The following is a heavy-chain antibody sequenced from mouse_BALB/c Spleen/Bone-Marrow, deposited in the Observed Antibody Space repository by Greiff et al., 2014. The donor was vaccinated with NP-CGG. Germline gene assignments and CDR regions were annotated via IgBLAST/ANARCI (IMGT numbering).Heavy chain of an antibody. CDR3: ARYYYRTMDY. CDR2: IDPANGNT. D-gene: IGHD1-1*01. J-gene: IGHJ4*01. CDR1: GFNIKDTY. V-gene: IGHV14-3*02. Sequence: EVKLMESGAKLVKPGASVKLSCTASGFNIKDTYMHWVKQRPEQGLEWIGRIDPANGNTKYDPKFQGRATVTAGTSSSTAYLQLSSLTSEDTAVYYCARYYYRTMDYWGQGTSVTVSS.